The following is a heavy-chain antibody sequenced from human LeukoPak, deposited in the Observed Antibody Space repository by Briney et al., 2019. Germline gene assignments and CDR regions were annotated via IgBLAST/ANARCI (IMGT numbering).Heavy chain of an antibody. J-gene: IGHJ4*02. D-gene: IGHD4-17*01. CDR3: ARSGDYGDYTSY. V-gene: IGHV3-48*02. CDR1: GFTFSSYN. Sequence: PGGSLRLSCAASGFTFSSYNMNWVRQAPGKGLEWVSYISSSSSNIQYADSVKGRFTISRDNAKNSLYLQMNSLRDEDTAVYYCARSGDYGDYTSYCGQGTLVTVSS. CDR2: ISSSSSNI.